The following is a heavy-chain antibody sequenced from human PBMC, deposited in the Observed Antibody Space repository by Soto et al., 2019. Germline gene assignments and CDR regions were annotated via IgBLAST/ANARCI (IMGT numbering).Heavy chain of an antibody. D-gene: IGHD1-26*01. CDR3: ASKNSGDKTYQGWFDP. J-gene: IGHJ5*02. CDR2: ISGSGGST. Sequence: EVQLLESGGGLVQPGGALRLSCAASGFTFSSYAMSWVRQAPGKGLEWVSAISGSGGSTYYADSVKGRFTISRDNSKNTLYLQMNSLRAEETAVYYCASKNSGDKTYQGWFDPWGQGTLVTVSS. CDR1: GFTFSSYA. V-gene: IGHV3-23*01.